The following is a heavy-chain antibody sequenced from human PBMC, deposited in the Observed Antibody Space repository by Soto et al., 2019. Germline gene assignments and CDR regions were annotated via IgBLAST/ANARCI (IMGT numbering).Heavy chain of an antibody. J-gene: IGHJ4*02. D-gene: IGHD7-27*01. CDR3: VRDHDWGFDC. CDR1: GFTFSRVS. CDR2: ISSGSSDT. V-gene: IGHV3-21*01. Sequence: GGSLRLSCEASGFTFSRVSMTWVRQVPGKGLEWVASISSGSSDTWYADSVKGRFTISRDNAKNSLYLQMNSLRDEDTAVYYCVRDHDWGFDCWGQGTLVTVSS.